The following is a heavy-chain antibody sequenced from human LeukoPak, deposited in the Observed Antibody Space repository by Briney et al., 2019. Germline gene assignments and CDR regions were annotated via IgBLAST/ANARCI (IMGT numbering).Heavy chain of an antibody. CDR2: INHSGST. J-gene: IGHJ4*02. CDR1: GGSISSSSYY. V-gene: IGHV4-39*07. D-gene: IGHD5-12*01. CDR3: ARVMRQWLPYYFDY. Sequence: SETLSLTCTVSGGSISSSSYYWSWIRQPPGKGLEWIGEINHSGSTNYNPSLKSRVTISVDTSKNQFSLKLSSVTAADTAVYYCARVMRQWLPYYFDYWGQGTLVTVSS.